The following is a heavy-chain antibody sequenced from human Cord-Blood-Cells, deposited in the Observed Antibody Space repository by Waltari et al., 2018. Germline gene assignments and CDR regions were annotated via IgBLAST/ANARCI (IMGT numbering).Heavy chain of an antibody. CDR3: ARADYYGSGSYYAFDI. J-gene: IGHJ3*02. V-gene: IGHV1-8*01. D-gene: IGHD3-10*01. Sequence: QVQLVQSGAEVKTPGASGTVSCKASGNTFTTYAIHWVPQAPAKGLEWMGWMNPNSGNTGYAQKFQGRVTMTRNTAISTAYMELSSLRSEDTAVYYCARADYYGSGSYYAFDIWGQGTMVTVSS. CDR1: GNTFTTYA. CDR2: MNPNSGNT.